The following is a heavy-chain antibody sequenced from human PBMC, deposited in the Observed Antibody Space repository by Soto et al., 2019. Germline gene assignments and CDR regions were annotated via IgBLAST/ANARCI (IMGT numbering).Heavy chain of an antibody. CDR3: ARLQAAAGDNDLAFDY. J-gene: IGHJ4*02. CDR1: GYRFTSYW. CDR2: LDPSDSYT. D-gene: IGHD6-13*01. V-gene: IGHV5-10-1*01. Sequence: DVPLVQSGAEVKKPGESLRISCKGSGYRFTSYWISWVRQMPGKGLERMGRLDPSDSYTNYSPSFQGHVTISADKSISTAYLQWSSLKASDTAMYYCARLQAAAGDNDLAFDYWGQGTLVTVYS.